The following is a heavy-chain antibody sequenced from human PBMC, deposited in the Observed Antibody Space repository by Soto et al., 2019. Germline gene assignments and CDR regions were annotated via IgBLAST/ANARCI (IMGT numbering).Heavy chain of an antibody. CDR2: IYYSGST. CDR1: GGSISSGGYY. Sequence: SETLSLTCTVSGGSISSGGYYWSSIRQHPXKGLEWIGYIYYSGSTYYNPSLKSRVTISVDTSKNQFSLKLSSVTAADTAVYYCARDRRVRGADNNWFDPWGQGTLVTVSS. CDR3: ARDRRVRGADNNWFDP. V-gene: IGHV4-31*03. J-gene: IGHJ5*02. D-gene: IGHD3-10*01.